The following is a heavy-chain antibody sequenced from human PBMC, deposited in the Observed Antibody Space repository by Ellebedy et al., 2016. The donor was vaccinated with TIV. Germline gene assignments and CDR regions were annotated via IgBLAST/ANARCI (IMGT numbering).Heavy chain of an antibody. V-gene: IGHV3-30*01. Sequence: GESLKISCAASGFTLITSAMHWVRQAPGKGLEWVGVLSYDGSNKYSAESVKGRFTISRDSSKNTLYLQMNSLRPEDTAVYYCAREQIRGDYRTADYWGQGTLVTVSS. CDR1: GFTLITSA. D-gene: IGHD3-10*01. CDR3: AREQIRGDYRTADY. CDR2: LSYDGSNK. J-gene: IGHJ4*02.